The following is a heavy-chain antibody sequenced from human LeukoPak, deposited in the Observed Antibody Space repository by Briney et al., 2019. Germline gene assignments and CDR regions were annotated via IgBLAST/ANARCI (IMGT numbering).Heavy chain of an antibody. CDR3: AVVVAATLPNWFDP. CDR1: GYTFTGYY. D-gene: IGHD2-15*01. V-gene: IGHV1-18*04. Sequence: ASVKVSCKASGYTFTGYYMHWVRQAPGQGLEWMGWISAYNGNTNYAQKLQGRVTMTTDTSTSTAYMELRSLRSDDTAVYYCAVVVAATLPNWFDPWGRGTLVTVSS. J-gene: IGHJ5*02. CDR2: ISAYNGNT.